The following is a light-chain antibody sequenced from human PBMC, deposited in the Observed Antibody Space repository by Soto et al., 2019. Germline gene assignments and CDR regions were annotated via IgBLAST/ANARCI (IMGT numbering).Light chain of an antibody. CDR3: QQYGSSPQT. CDR2: GAS. V-gene: IGKV3-20*01. CDR1: QSVYNNY. Sequence: ENVLTPSPGSLSLSPGERATLSCRASQSVYNNYLAWYQQKLGQAPRLLIYGASSRATGIPDRFSGSGSGTDFTLTISRLEAEDFAVYYCQQYGSSPQTFGQGTKVEIK. J-gene: IGKJ1*01.